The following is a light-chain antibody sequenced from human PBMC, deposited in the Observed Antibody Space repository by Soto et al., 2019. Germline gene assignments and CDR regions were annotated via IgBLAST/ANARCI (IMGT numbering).Light chain of an antibody. Sequence: EIVMTQSPATLSVSPGERATLPCRASQAVSSNLAWYQQKPGQAPRLLIYAASTRAAGIPDRFSGSGSGTGFTLTISSLQPDDFATYYCQQYNSYSGTFGQGTKVDIK. CDR2: AAS. V-gene: IGKV3-15*01. CDR1: QAVSSN. J-gene: IGKJ1*01. CDR3: QQYNSYSGT.